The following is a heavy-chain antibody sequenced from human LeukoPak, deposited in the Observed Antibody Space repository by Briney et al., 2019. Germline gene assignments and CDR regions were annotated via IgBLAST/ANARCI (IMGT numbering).Heavy chain of an antibody. CDR3: ARLVLAVAGSFDY. CDR1: GYTFTGYY. D-gene: IGHD6-19*01. CDR2: INPNSGGT. J-gene: IGHJ4*02. Sequence: ASVKVSCKASGYTFTGYYMHWVRQAPGQGLEWMGRINPNSGGTNYAQKFQGRVTMTRDTSTSTAYMELSRLRSDDTAVYYCARLVLAVAGSFDYWGQGTLVTVSS. V-gene: IGHV1-2*06.